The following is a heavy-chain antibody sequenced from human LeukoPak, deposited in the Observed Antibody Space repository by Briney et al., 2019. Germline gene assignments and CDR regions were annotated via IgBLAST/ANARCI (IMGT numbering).Heavy chain of an antibody. CDR1: GDSVSSNSAA. CDR3: ARDPRGSGYCSSTSCPDRAFDI. Sequence: SQTLSLTCAISGDSVSSNSAAWNWIRQSPSRGLEWLGRTYYRSKWYNDYAVSVKSRITINPDTSKNQFSLQLNSVAPEDTAVYYCARDPRGSGYCSSTSCPDRAFDIWGQGTMVTVSS. CDR2: TYYRSKWYN. J-gene: IGHJ3*02. D-gene: IGHD2-2*01. V-gene: IGHV6-1*01.